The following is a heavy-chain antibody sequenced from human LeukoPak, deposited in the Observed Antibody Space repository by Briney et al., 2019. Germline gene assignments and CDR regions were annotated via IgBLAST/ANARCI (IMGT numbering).Heavy chain of an antibody. CDR3: ARNLPAADY. CDR2: ISYDGSNK. CDR1: GFTFSSYA. Sequence: GGSLRLSCAASGFTFSSYAMHWVRQAPGKGLEWVAVISYDGSNKYYADSVKGRFTISRDNSKNTLYLQMNSLRAEDAAVYYCARNLPAADYWGQGTLVTVSS. J-gene: IGHJ4*02. D-gene: IGHD2-2*01. V-gene: IGHV3-30-3*01.